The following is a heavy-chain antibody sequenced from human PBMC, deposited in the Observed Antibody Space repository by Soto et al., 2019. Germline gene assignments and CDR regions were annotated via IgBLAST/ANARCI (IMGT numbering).Heavy chain of an antibody. V-gene: IGHV1-2*04. CDR2: INPNSGGT. CDR1: GYTFTGYY. Sequence: QVQLVQSGAEVKKPGASVKVSCKASGYTFTGYYMHWVRQAPGQGLEWMGWINPNSGGTNYAQKCQGWVTMPRDTSISTAYMELSRLRSDDTAVYYCARTQPGSSIAARPYYYYGMDVWGQGTTVTVSS. D-gene: IGHD6-6*01. J-gene: IGHJ6*02. CDR3: ARTQPGSSIAARPYYYYGMDV.